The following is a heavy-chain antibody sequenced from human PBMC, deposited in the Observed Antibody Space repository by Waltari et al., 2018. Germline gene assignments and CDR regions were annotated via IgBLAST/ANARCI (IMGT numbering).Heavy chain of an antibody. CDR2: IYHSGST. CDR1: GYSISSGYY. J-gene: IGHJ4*02. CDR3: ARRAAVAAAFDY. V-gene: IGHV4-38-2*01. D-gene: IGHD6-19*01. Sequence: QVQLQESGPGLVKPSETLSLTCAVSGYSISSGYYWGWIRQPPGKGLEWIGSIYHSGSTYDNPSLKSRVTISVDTSKNQFSLKLSSVTAADTAVYYCARRAAVAAAFDYWGQGTLVTVSS.